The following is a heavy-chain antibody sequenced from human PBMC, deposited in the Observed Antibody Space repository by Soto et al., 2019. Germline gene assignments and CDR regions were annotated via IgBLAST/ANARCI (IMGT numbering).Heavy chain of an antibody. CDR3: ARDIPYIAAAGTQDYYYYGMDV. V-gene: IGHV1-69*13. CDR2: IIPIFGTA. D-gene: IGHD6-13*01. CDR1: GGTFSSYA. J-gene: IGHJ6*02. Sequence: SVKVSCKASGGTFSSYAISWVRQAPGQGLEWMGGIIPIFGTANYAQKFQGRVTITADESTSTAYMELSSLRSEGTAVYYCARDIPYIAAAGTQDYYYYGMDVWGQGTTVTVSS.